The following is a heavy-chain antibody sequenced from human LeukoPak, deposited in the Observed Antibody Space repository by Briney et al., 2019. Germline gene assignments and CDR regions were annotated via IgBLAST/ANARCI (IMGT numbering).Heavy chain of an antibody. CDR3: ARNQSTSRESYFDY. CDR1: GGSISSNNYY. V-gene: IGHV4-39*01. CDR2: IYSSGST. Sequence: SETLSLTCTVSGGSISSNNYYWGWIRQPPGKGLEWIGSIYSSGSTSYSPSLKSRVTISVDTSKNQFSLKLTSVTAADTAVYYCARNQSTSRESYFDYWGQGTLVTVAS. D-gene: IGHD3-10*01. J-gene: IGHJ4*02.